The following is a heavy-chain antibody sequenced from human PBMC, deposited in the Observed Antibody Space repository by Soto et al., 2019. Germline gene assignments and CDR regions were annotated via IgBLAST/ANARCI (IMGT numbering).Heavy chain of an antibody. V-gene: IGHV3-33*01. Sequence: QVQLVESGGGVVQPGRSLRLSCAASGFTFSSYGMHWVRQAPGKGLEWVAVIWYDGSNKYYADSVKGRFTISRDNSKNTLYLQMNSLRAEDTAVYYCGRDYGDFYYYYGMDVWGQGTTVTVA. CDR3: GRDYGDFYYYYGMDV. CDR2: IWYDGSNK. J-gene: IGHJ6*02. CDR1: GFTFSSYG. D-gene: IGHD4-17*01.